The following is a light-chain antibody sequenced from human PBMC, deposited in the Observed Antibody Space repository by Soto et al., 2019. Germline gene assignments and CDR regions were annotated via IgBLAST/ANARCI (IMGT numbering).Light chain of an antibody. CDR1: QSISSD. CDR2: GAS. J-gene: IGKJ1*01. V-gene: IGKV3-15*01. CDR3: QQYNNWPRT. Sequence: EIVMTQSPATLSVSPGETATLSCRASQSISSDLAWLQQKPGQSPRLLIFGASTRATGIPARFSGGGFGTEIPLTISSLQSEDFAVYYCQQYNNWPRTFGLGTRVEVK.